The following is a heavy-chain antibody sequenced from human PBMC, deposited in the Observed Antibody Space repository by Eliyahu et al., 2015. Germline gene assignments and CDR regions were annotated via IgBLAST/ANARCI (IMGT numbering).Heavy chain of an antibody. Sequence: EVQVVESGGGLVQPGGSLRLSCTXSGSIFSTYTMNWVRQAPGKGVEWVAYISGSSSIIYYADSVKGRFTISRDNAKNSLYLQMNSLRDEDTAVYFCARDSNDGFDPWGQGTLVTVSS. CDR3: ARDSNDGFDP. CDR2: ISGSSSII. D-gene: IGHD1-1*01. J-gene: IGHJ5*02. V-gene: IGHV3-48*02. CDR1: GSIFSTYT.